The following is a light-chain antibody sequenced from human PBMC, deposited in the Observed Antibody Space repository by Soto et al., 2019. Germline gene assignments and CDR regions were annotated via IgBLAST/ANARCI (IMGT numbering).Light chain of an antibody. CDR3: QTWGTGIVL. V-gene: IGLV4-69*01. Sequence: QLVLTQSPSASASLGASVKLTCTLSSGHTNDAIAWHQQQPDKGPRFLMKLKSDGRHTKGDGIPDRFSGSSSGAERYLTISSLQSEDEADFYCQTWGTGIVLFGGGTKLTVL. CDR1: SGHTNDA. CDR2: LKSDGRH. J-gene: IGLJ2*01.